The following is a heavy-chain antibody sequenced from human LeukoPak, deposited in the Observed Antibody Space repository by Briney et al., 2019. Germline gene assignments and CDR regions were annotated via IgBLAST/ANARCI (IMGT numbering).Heavy chain of an antibody. CDR1: GFTFSNAW. V-gene: IGHV3-15*01. D-gene: IGHD6-13*01. J-gene: IGHJ4*02. CDR3: TTILRIAAAGPFDY. CDR2: TKSKTDGGTT. Sequence: GGSLRLSCAASGFTFSNAWMSWVRQAPGKGLEWVGRTKSKTDGGTTDYAAPVKGRFTISRDDSKNTLYLQMNSLKTEDTAVYYCTTILRIAAAGPFDYWGQGTLVTVSS.